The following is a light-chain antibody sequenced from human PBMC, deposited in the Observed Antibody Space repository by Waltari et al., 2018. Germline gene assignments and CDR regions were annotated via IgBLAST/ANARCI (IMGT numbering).Light chain of an antibody. CDR2: RVS. V-gene: IGKV3-20*01. Sequence: EIVLTQSPGTASLSPGERVTLSCRASQSVGSSSLAWYQQKPGQAPRIVIYRVSRRATGIPDSFSGSGSGTDFSLTISRLEPEDFVVYYCQQHGTLPATFGQGTKVEIK. CDR3: QQHGTLPAT. J-gene: IGKJ1*01. CDR1: QSVGSSS.